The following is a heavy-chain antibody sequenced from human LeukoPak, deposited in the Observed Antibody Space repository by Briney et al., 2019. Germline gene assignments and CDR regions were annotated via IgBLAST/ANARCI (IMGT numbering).Heavy chain of an antibody. D-gene: IGHD2-2*01. CDR2: INPNSGGT. V-gene: IGHV1-2*02. Sequence: ASVNVSCKASGYTFTGYYMHWVRQAPGQGLEWMGWINPNSGGTNYAQKFQGRVTMTRDTSISTAYMELSRLRSDDTAVYYCARGPRVYQLLFDYWGQGTLVTVSS. J-gene: IGHJ4*02. CDR3: ARGPRVYQLLFDY. CDR1: GYTFTGYY.